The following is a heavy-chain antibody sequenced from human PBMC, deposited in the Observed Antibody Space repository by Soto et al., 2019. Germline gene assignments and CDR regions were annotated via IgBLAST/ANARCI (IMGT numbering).Heavy chain of an antibody. Sequence: GGSLRLSCVASGFTFSSYAMSWVRQAPGKGLEWVTVISRSGDRTYYADSVRGQFTISRDNFKNTLYLQMNSLRAEDTAVYYCAKDIPYSGNYGAFDYWGQGTLVTVSS. J-gene: IGHJ4*02. CDR2: ISRSGDRT. D-gene: IGHD1-26*01. V-gene: IGHV3-23*01. CDR3: AKDIPYSGNYGAFDY. CDR1: GFTFSSYA.